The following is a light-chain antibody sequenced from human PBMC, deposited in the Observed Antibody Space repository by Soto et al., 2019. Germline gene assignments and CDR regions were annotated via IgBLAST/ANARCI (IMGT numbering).Light chain of an antibody. Sequence: DIQMTQSPSSVSASVGDRVTITCRASQDISSWLAWYQQKPGNAPQLLIYAASSLQSAVPSRFSGSGSGPDFTLTISSLQPEDVATYYCQQAHSIPLTFGGGTKVEIK. CDR1: QDISSW. V-gene: IGKV1-12*01. CDR2: AAS. CDR3: QQAHSIPLT. J-gene: IGKJ4*01.